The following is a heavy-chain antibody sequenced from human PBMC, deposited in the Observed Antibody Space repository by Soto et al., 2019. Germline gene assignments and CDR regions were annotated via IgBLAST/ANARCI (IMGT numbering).Heavy chain of an antibody. Sequence: GGSLRLSCAASGFTFSNAWMNWVRQAPGKGLEWVGRIKSKTDGGTTDYAAPVKGRFTISRDDSKNTLYLQMNSLKTEDTAVYYCTSGPLRRFTGYYYGMDVWGQGTTVTVSS. V-gene: IGHV3-15*07. D-gene: IGHD3-16*01. CDR1: GFTFSNAW. J-gene: IGHJ6*02. CDR2: IKSKTDGGTT. CDR3: TSGPLRRFTGYYYGMDV.